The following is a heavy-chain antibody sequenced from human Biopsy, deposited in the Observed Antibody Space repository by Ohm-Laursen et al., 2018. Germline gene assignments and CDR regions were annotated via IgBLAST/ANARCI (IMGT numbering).Heavy chain of an antibody. J-gene: IGHJ4*02. Sequence: SVKVSCKPSGYTFSGYYIHWVRQAPGQGLEWMGWINTYNGNTNYAQNLQGRVTMTTDTSTSTAYMELRSLRSDDTAVYYCARERGGYKRTDYWGQGTLVTVSS. D-gene: IGHD5-24*01. CDR3: ARERGGYKRTDY. V-gene: IGHV1-18*04. CDR1: GYTFSGYY. CDR2: INTYNGNT.